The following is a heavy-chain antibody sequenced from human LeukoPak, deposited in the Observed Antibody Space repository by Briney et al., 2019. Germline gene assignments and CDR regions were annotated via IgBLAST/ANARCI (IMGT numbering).Heavy chain of an antibody. D-gene: IGHD2-21*01. CDR1: GGSFSGYY. J-gene: IGHJ4*02. V-gene: IGHV4-34*01. CDR3: ARERRGRVILGDY. CDR2: INHSGST. Sequence: PSETLSLTCAVYGGSFSGYYWSWIRQPPGKGLEWIGEINHSGSTNYNPSLKSRVTISVDTSKNQFSLTLSSVTAADTAVYYCARERRGRVILGDYWGQGTLVTVSS.